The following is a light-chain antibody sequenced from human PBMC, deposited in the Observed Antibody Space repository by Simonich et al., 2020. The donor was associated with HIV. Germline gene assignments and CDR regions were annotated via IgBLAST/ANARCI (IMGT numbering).Light chain of an antibody. Sequence: DIQMTQSPFSLSASVGDRVTITCRASQSIRRYLNWYQQKPGKAPKVLIYAASSLQSGVPSRFSGSGSGTDFTLTISSLQPEDFATYYCQQSYSSPWTFGQGTKVEIK. V-gene: IGKV1-39*01. CDR3: QQSYSSPWT. CDR1: QSIRRY. CDR2: AAS. J-gene: IGKJ1*01.